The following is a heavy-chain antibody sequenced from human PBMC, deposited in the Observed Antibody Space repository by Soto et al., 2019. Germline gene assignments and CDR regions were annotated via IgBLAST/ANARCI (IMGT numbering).Heavy chain of an antibody. V-gene: IGHV6-1*01. J-gene: IGHJ3*02. Sequence: SQTLSLTCAISGDSVSSNSAAWNWIRQSPSRGLEWLGRTYYRSKWYNDYAVSVKSRITINPDTSKNQFSLQLNSVTPEDTAVYYCARGSSSRWPPSDAIDIRAQRTTVTVSS. CDR2: TYYRSKWYN. CDR3: ARGSSSRWPPSDAIDI. D-gene: IGHD6-13*01. CDR1: GDSVSSNSAA.